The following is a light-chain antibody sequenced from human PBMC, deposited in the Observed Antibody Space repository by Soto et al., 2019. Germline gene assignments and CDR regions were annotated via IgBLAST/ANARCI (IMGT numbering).Light chain of an antibody. J-gene: IGKJ3*01. CDR2: GAS. Sequence: EIVLTQSPGTLSLSPVERATLSCRASQSVSSSYLAWYQQKPGQAPRLLIYGASSRATGIPDRFSGSGSGTDFTLTISRLEPEDFAVYYCQQYGGSFRVFGPGTKVDI. CDR3: QQYGGSFRV. CDR1: QSVSSSY. V-gene: IGKV3-20*01.